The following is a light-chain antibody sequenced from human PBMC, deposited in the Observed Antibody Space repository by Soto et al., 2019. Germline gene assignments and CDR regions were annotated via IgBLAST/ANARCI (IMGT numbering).Light chain of an antibody. V-gene: IGKV3-11*01. J-gene: IGKJ4*01. CDR2: GAS. CDR3: QQRSNWQGAT. CDR1: QTVSRS. Sequence: ELVLRQSPATLSVSPGERATLSCRASQTVSRSLAWYQQRPGQAPRLLIYGASTRATGVSDRFSGSGSGTDFTLTISSLEPEDFAVYYCQQRSNWQGATFGGGTKVDIK.